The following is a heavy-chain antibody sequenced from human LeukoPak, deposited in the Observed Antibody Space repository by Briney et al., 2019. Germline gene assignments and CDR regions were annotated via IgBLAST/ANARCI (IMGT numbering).Heavy chain of an antibody. CDR3: TRDLGGSYSIDY. J-gene: IGHJ4*02. CDR2: INCGDGYT. V-gene: IGHV1-46*01. D-gene: IGHD1-26*01. Sequence: ASVRVSCKTSGYTFTSYHAHWVRQAPGQGLEWMGIINCGDGYTNYAQKFQGRVSVTADTSTSTLYMELSILTTEDTAIYYCTRDLGGSYSIDYWGQGTLVTVSS. CDR1: GYTFTSYH.